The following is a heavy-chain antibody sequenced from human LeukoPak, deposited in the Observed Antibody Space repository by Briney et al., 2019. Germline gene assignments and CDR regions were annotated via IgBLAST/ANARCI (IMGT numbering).Heavy chain of an antibody. D-gene: IGHD2-2*01. CDR1: GFTFSSYG. Sequence: GGSLRLSCAASGFTFSSYGMHWVRQAPGKGLEWVAFIRYDGSNKYYADSVKGRFTISRDNSKNTLYLQMNSLRAEGTAVYYCARLKLLWSNYFDYWGQGTLVTVSS. J-gene: IGHJ4*02. V-gene: IGHV3-30*02. CDR3: ARLKLLWSNYFDY. CDR2: IRYDGSNK.